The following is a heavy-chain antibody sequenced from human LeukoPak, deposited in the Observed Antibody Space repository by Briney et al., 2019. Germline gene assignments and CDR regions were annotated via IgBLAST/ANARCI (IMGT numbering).Heavy chain of an antibody. J-gene: IGHJ4*02. Sequence: GGSLRLSCAASGFTFSSYDMHWVRQATGKGLEWVSAIGTAGDTYYPGSVKGRFTISRENAKNSLYLQMNSLRAGDTAVYYCARGGYYYDSSGYLDAFDYWGQGTLVTVSS. CDR2: IGTAGDT. CDR1: GFTFSSYD. CDR3: ARGGYYYDSSGYLDAFDY. V-gene: IGHV3-13*01. D-gene: IGHD3-22*01.